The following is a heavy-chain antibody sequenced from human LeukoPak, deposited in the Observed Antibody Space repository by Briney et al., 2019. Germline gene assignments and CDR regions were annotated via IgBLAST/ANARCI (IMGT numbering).Heavy chain of an antibody. D-gene: IGHD3-22*01. CDR3: ARDYYDSSGYYYEGY. Sequence: GGSLRLSCAASGFTVSSNYMSWVRQAPGKGMGWVSVIYSGGSTYYEDSVKGRFTISRDNSKNTLYLQMNSQRAEDTAVYYCARDYYDSSGYYYEGYWGQGTLVTVSS. V-gene: IGHV3-66*02. CDR1: GFTVSSNY. J-gene: IGHJ4*02. CDR2: IYSGGST.